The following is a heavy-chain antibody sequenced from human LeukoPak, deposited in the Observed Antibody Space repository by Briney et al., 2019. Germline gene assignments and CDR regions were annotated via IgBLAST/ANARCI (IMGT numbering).Heavy chain of an antibody. CDR1: GFTVDSNY. CDR3: ARGDDSGYYDYFDY. D-gene: IGHD3-22*01. Sequence: GGSLRLSCAASGFTVDSNYLSWVRQAPGKGLEWVSTIYIGGNTYYAASVKGRFTISRDFSKNTVFLHMNSLRAEDTAMYYCARGDDSGYYDYFDYWGQGALVTVSS. J-gene: IGHJ4*02. CDR2: IYIGGNT. V-gene: IGHV3-53*01.